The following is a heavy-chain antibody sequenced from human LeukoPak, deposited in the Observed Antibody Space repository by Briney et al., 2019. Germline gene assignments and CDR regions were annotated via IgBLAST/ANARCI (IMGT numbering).Heavy chain of an antibody. J-gene: IGHJ6*03. D-gene: IGHD6-13*01. V-gene: IGHV3-21*01. CDR3: ARGRQTSSTDKRKYYYYYMDV. CDR2: ISSSSSYI. Sequence: GGSLRLSCAASGFTFSSYSMNWVRQAPGKGLEWVSSISSSSSYIYYADSVKGRFTISRDNAKDSLYLQMNSLRAEDTAVYYCARGRQTSSTDKRKYYYYYMDVWGKGTTVTVSS. CDR1: GFTFSSYS.